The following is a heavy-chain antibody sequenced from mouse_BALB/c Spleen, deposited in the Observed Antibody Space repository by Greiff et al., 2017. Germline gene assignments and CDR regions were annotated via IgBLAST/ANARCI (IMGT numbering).Heavy chain of an antibody. CDR2: ILPGSGST. Sequence: VQLQQSGAELMKPGASVKISCKATGYTFSSYWIEWVKQRPGHGLEWIGEILPGSGSTNYNEKFKGKATFTADTSSNTAYMQLSSLTSEDSAVYYCARGLLRLRGYAMDYWGQGTSVTVSS. CDR3: ARGLLRLRGYAMDY. J-gene: IGHJ4*01. D-gene: IGHD1-2*01. V-gene: IGHV1-9*01. CDR1: GYTFSSYW.